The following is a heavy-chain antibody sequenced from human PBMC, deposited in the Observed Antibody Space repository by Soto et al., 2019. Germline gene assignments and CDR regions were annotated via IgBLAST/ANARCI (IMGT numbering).Heavy chain of an antibody. CDR3: VRDLRVASTVAVAY. V-gene: IGHV3-11*01. CDR2: ISSGGSNI. D-gene: IGHD3-22*01. J-gene: IGHJ4*02. CDR1: GVSMSAYY. Sequence: CVSLSLPCVGSGVSMSAYYTRCIRQAPGKGLEWVSYISSGGSNIQYADSAKGRFTISRDIATNSLYMQLNSLRADDTAVYYCVRDLRVASTVAVAYWGQGTLVTVSS.